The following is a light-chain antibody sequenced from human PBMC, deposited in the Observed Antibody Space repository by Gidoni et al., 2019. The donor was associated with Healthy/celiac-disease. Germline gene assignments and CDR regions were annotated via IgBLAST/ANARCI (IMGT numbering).Light chain of an antibody. V-gene: IGKV1-39*01. J-gene: IGKJ2*01. CDR1: QSISSY. CDR2: AAS. CDR3: QPSYSTLYT. Sequence: DIQMTQSPSSLSASVGDRVTITCRASQSISSYLNWYQQKPGKAPKLLIYAASSLQSGVPSRFSGSGSGTDFTLTIISLQPEDFATYYCQPSYSTLYTFGQGPKLEIK.